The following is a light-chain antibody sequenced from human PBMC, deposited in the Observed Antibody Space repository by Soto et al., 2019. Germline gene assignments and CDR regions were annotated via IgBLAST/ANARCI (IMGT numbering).Light chain of an antibody. V-gene: IGKV1-9*01. CDR2: AAS. CDR3: QQLNTYST. J-gene: IGKJ3*01. Sequence: DIQLTQSPSFLSASVGDRVTITCRASQCISSYLAWYQQKPGKAPKLLTYAASTLQSGVPSRFSGSGSGTEFTITSSSLQPVDFATYYRQQLNTYSTFGPGTKVDIK. CDR1: QCISSY.